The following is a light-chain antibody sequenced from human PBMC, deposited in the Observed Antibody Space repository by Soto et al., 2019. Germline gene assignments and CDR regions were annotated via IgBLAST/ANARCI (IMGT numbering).Light chain of an antibody. CDR2: EVI. V-gene: IGLV2-14*01. Sequence: QSALTQPAAVSGSPGQSITISCTGTNSDVGGYNYVSWYQQYPGKAPKLMIYEVINRPSGVSNRFSGSKSGNTASLTISGLQAEDEADYYCSSYTSGSTWVFGGGTKLTVL. J-gene: IGLJ3*02. CDR1: NSDVGGYNY. CDR3: SSYTSGSTWV.